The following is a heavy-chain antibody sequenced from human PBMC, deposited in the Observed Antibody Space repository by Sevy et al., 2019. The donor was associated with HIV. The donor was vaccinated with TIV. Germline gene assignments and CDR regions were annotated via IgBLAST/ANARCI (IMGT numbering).Heavy chain of an antibody. V-gene: IGHV1-69*13. J-gene: IGHJ6*03. Sequence: ASVKVSCKASGGTFSSYPISWVRQAPGQGLEWMGRIIPIFGTANYAQKFQGRVTITADEATNTAYMEPSSLRSEDTAVYYCARDHGVASNYYYNMDVWGKGTTVTVSS. D-gene: IGHD2-15*01. CDR3: ARDHGVASNYYYNMDV. CDR1: GGTFSSYP. CDR2: IIPIFGTA.